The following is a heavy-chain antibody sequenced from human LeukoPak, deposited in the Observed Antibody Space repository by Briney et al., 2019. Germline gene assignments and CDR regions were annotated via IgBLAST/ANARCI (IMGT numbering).Heavy chain of an antibody. CDR2: IYYSGST. D-gene: IGHD2/OR15-2a*01. J-gene: IGHJ3*02. CDR1: GGSISIYY. CDR3: ARQNVFDI. Sequence: SETLSLTCTVSGGSISIYYWIWIRQPPGKGLGWIGYIYYSGSTNYNPSLKSRFTISVETSKNQFSLKLSSVTAADTALYYCARQNVFDIWGQGTMVTVSS. V-gene: IGHV4-59*01.